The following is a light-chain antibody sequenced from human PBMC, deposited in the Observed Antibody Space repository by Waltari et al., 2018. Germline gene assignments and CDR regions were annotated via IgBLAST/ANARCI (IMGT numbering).Light chain of an antibody. CDR3: SSYRRSSTYVL. CDR1: SSDVGGYNF. V-gene: IGLV2-14*03. Sequence: QSALTQPASVSGSPGQSITISCSGISSDVGGYNFVSWYQQHPGKAPKLLIFDVSNRPAGVSNLFSGSKSGNTASLTISGLQPEDEADYYCSSYRRSSTYVLLGGGTKLTVL. CDR2: DVS. J-gene: IGLJ2*01.